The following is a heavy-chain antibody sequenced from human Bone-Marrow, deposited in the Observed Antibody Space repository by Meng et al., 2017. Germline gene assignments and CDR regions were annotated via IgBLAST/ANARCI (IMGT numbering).Heavy chain of an antibody. CDR1: GFTFSSTW. D-gene: IGHD3-16*01. CDR2: IKSKIDGGTT. Sequence: GESLKISCVASGFTFSSTWMGWVRQVPGKGVEWVGRIKSKIDGGTTQLAAPVEGRFTISRDDLKNLLYLQMNSLKTEDTAVYYCTTGYRGSLFDSWGQGKLVNVAS. CDR3: TTGYRGSLFDS. V-gene: IGHV3-15*01. J-gene: IGHJ4*01.